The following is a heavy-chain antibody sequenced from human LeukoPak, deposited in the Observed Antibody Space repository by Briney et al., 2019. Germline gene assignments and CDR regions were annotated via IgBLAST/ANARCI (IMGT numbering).Heavy chain of an antibody. CDR1: GGSIRSDDSY. V-gene: IGHV4-30-4*01. CDR2: MYYSGNT. CDR3: ARDRWMKAGNIWLHYGMDV. Sequence: SETPSLTCSVSGGSIRSDDSYWTWIRQSPGKGLEWIGYMYYSGNTYYNPSLKSRVTISEDRSKSQISLRLASLTAADTAVYYCARDRWMKAGNIWLHYGMDVWGQGITVTVSS. J-gene: IGHJ6*02. D-gene: IGHD5-12*01.